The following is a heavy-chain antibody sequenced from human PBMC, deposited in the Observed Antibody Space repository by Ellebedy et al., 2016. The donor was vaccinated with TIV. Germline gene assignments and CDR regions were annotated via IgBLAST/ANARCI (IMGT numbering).Heavy chain of an antibody. CDR1: GFTFGDYA. J-gene: IGHJ1*01. V-gene: IGHV3-49*03. Sequence: GESLKISCTASGFTFGDYAMRWFRQAPGKGLEWVGFIRSKAYGGTTEYAASVKGRFTISRDDSKIIAYLQMSSLKTEDTAVYYCTSHLSSGWSTFQHWGQGTLVTVSS. CDR2: IRSKAYGGTT. CDR3: TSHLSSGWSTFQH. D-gene: IGHD6-19*01.